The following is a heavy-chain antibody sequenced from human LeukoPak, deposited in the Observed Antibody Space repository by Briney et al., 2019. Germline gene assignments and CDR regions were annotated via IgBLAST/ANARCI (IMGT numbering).Heavy chain of an antibody. J-gene: IGHJ4*02. CDR3: ARNGEQLRVDY. Sequence: RASVKVSCKASGYTFTSYYMHWVRQAPGQGLEWMGIINPSGGSTSYAQKFQGRVTMTRDMSTSTVYMELSSLRSEDTAVYYCARNGEQLRVDYWGQGTLVTVSS. D-gene: IGHD1-26*01. CDR1: GYTFTSYY. V-gene: IGHV1-46*01. CDR2: INPSGGST.